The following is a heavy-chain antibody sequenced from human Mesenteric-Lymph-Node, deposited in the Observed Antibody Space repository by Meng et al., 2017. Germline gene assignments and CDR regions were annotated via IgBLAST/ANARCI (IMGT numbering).Heavy chain of an antibody. D-gene: IGHD6-19*01. V-gene: IGHV3-23*01. CDR3: ARGSGIDGY. Sequence: GESLKISCAASGFTFSSYAMSWVRQAPGKGLEWVSAISGSGGSTYYADSVKGRFTISRDNAKNSLYLQMNSLRAEDTAVYYCARGSGIDGYWGQGTLVTVSS. CDR1: GFTFSSYA. J-gene: IGHJ4*02. CDR2: ISGSGGST.